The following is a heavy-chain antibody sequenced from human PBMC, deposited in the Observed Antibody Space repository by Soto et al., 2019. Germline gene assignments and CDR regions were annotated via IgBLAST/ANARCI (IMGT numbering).Heavy chain of an antibody. Sequence: QVQLVESGGGVVQPGRSLRLSCAASGFTFSSYGMHWVRQAPGKGLEWVAVISYDGSNKYYADSVKGRFTISRDNSENTLYLQMNSLRAEDTAVYYCAKGVLGYSSSWYGFDYWGQGTLVTVSS. CDR1: GFTFSSYG. V-gene: IGHV3-30*18. J-gene: IGHJ4*02. CDR3: AKGVLGYSSSWYGFDY. D-gene: IGHD6-13*01. CDR2: ISYDGSNK.